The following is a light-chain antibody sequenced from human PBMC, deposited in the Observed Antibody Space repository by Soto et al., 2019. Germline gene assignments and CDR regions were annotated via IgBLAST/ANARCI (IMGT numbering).Light chain of an antibody. CDR2: DAS. Sequence: EIVLTQSPATLSLSPGERATLSCRASQSVSSYLAWYQQKPGQAPRLLIYDASNRDTGIPARFSGSGSGTDITLTINSIEPEDFAVYYRQQRSNWLTFGGGTKVEIK. V-gene: IGKV3-11*01. CDR3: QQRSNWLT. J-gene: IGKJ4*01. CDR1: QSVSSY.